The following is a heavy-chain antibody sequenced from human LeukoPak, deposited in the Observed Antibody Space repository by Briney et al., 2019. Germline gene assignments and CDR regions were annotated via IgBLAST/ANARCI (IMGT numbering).Heavy chain of an antibody. CDR1: GFTFSSYW. Sequence: QSGGSLRLSCAASGFTFSSYWMHWVRQAPGKGLVWVSRINSDGSNTIYADSVKGRFTISRDNAKNTLYLQMNSLRAEDTAVYYCARGRYDILTGHYYFDYWGQGTLVTVSS. CDR3: ARGRYDILTGHYYFDY. CDR2: INSDGSNT. J-gene: IGHJ4*02. D-gene: IGHD3-9*01. V-gene: IGHV3-74*01.